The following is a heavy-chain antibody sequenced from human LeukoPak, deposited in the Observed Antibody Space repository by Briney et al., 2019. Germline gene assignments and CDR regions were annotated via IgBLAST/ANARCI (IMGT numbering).Heavy chain of an antibody. CDR1: GGSIHSY. J-gene: IGHJ4*02. D-gene: IGHD3-10*01. Sequence: SETLSLTCTVSGGSIHSYWSWIRQPAGKGLEWIGHIYTSGTSNYNPSLRSRVTISVDTSKNQFSLKLTSVTAADTAVYYCTKGRGIWGQGTLVTVSS. CDR2: IYTSGTS. V-gene: IGHV4-4*07. CDR3: TKGRGI.